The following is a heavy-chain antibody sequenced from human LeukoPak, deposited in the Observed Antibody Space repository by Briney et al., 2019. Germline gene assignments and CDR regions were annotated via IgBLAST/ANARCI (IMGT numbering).Heavy chain of an antibody. J-gene: IGHJ4*02. V-gene: IGHV3-30*18. CDR2: ISYDGSNK. Sequence: GSLRLSCAASGFTFSSYGMHWVRQAPGKGLEWVAVISYDGSNKYYADSVKGRFTISRDNSKNTLYLQMNSLRAEDTAVYYCAKDLMVRGVTPDYWGQGTLVTVSS. CDR1: GFTFSSYG. D-gene: IGHD3-10*01. CDR3: AKDLMVRGVTPDY.